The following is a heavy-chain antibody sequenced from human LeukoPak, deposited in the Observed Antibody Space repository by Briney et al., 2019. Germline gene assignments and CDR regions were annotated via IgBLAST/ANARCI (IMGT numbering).Heavy chain of an antibody. V-gene: IGHV3-7*01. J-gene: IGHJ4*02. CDR1: GFTFNAYW. CDR2: IKRDGSEK. Sequence: GGSLRLSCAASGFTFNAYWMTWVRQTPGKGLEWVASIKRDGSEKDYVDSVKGRFTISRDNAKNSVYLQMNSLRVEDTAVYYCARVFLDDNSRYRPFNYWGQGTLVTVS. D-gene: IGHD5-12*01. CDR3: ARVFLDDNSRYRPFNY.